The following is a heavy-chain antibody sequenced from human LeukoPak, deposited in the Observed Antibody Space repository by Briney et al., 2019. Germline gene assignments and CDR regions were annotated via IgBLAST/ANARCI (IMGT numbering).Heavy chain of an antibody. D-gene: IGHD3-10*01. V-gene: IGHV3-48*03. CDR2: INGRGGST. CDR1: GFTFSSYE. CDR3: ARITYYYGSGSYPTPYYYMDV. J-gene: IGHJ6*03. Sequence: GGSLRLSCAASGFTFSSYEMNWVRQAPGKGLEWVSGINGRGGSTYYADSVKGRFTISRDNAKNSLYLQMNSLRAEDTAVYYCARITYYYGSGSYPTPYYYMDVWGKGTTVTISS.